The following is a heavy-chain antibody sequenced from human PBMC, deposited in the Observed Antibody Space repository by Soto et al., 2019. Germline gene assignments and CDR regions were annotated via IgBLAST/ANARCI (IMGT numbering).Heavy chain of an antibody. V-gene: IGHV1-8*01. Sequence: QVQLVQSGAEVKKPGASVKVSCKASGYTFTSYDINWVRQATGQGLEWMGWMNPNSGNTGYAQKLQGRVTMTRNTSISTAYMELSSLRSEDTAVYYCARLPVGYYYYGMDVWGQGTTVTVSS. J-gene: IGHJ6*02. CDR2: MNPNSGNT. CDR3: ARLPVGYYYYGMDV. CDR1: GYTFTSYD.